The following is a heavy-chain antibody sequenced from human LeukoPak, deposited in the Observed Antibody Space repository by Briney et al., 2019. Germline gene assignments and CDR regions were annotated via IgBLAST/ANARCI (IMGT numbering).Heavy chain of an antibody. CDR1: GYSFTSYW. Sequence: GESLNISCKSYGYSFTSYWIAWVRQMPGKGLEWMGIIYPGECDTRYSPSLQGQVTISADKSISTAYLQWSSLKASDTAMYYCARQGSYFDYWAQGTLVTVSS. J-gene: IGHJ4*02. V-gene: IGHV5-51*01. CDR3: ARQGSYFDY. CDR2: IYPGECDT.